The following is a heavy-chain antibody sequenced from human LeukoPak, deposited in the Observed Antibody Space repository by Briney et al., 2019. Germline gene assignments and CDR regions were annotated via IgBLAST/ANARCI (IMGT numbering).Heavy chain of an antibody. Sequence: SETLSLTCTVSGGSISSYYWSWIRQPPGKGLEWIGYIYYSGSTNYNPSLKSRVTISVDTSKNQFSLKLSSVTAADTAVYYCARRRPSVAANYFDYWGQGTLVTVSS. J-gene: IGHJ4*02. V-gene: IGHV4-59*01. CDR1: GGSISSYY. CDR2: IYYSGST. D-gene: IGHD6-19*01. CDR3: ARRRPSVAANYFDY.